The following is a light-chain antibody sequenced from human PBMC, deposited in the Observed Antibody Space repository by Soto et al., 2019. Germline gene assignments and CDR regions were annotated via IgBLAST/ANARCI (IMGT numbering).Light chain of an antibody. V-gene: IGKV1-6*01. Sequence: IQITPNPTFLSASLGDRVTLTCRASQGIRNDLGWYQQKPGKAPKLLIYAASSLQSGVPSRFSGSGSGTDFTLTISSLQPEDFATYYCLQDYNYPWTFGQGTKVDI. CDR1: QGIRND. CDR3: LQDYNYPWT. J-gene: IGKJ1*01. CDR2: AAS.